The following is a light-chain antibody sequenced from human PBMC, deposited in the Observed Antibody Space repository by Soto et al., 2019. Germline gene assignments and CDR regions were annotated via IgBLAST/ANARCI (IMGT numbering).Light chain of an antibody. CDR2: GAS. CDR3: QQYGSSPRT. Sequence: EIVLTQSPGTLSLSPGERATLSCRASQSVSSSYLAWYQQKPGQAPRLLIYGASSRATGIPDRFSGSVSGTDFALTIRRLEPEVFAVYYCQQYGSSPRTFGQGTKVEIK. CDR1: QSVSSSY. V-gene: IGKV3-20*01. J-gene: IGKJ1*01.